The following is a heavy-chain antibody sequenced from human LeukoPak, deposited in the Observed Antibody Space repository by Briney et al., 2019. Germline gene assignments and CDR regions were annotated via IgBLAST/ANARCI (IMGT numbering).Heavy chain of an antibody. CDR1: EDTFTYYH. V-gene: IGHV1-46*01. CDR2: VYATGGTT. J-gene: IGHJ5*02. CDR3: ARASLYCSSTSCYFSLFDP. D-gene: IGHD2-2*01. Sequence: ASVKVSCKASEDTFTYYHIHWVRQAPGQGVEWMGAVYATGGTTINTQNFQGRVTMTRDTSTGTVYMELSSLRFEDTAMYYCARASLYCSSTSCYFSLFDPWGQGTLVTVSS.